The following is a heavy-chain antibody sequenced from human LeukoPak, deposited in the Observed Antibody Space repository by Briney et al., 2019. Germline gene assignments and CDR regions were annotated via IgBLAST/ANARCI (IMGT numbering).Heavy chain of an antibody. CDR2: INHSGST. CDR1: GGSFSGYY. Sequence: SETLSLTCAVYGGSFSGYYWSWIRQPPGKGVEWIGEINHSGSTNYNPSLKSRVTISVDTSKKQFSLKLSSVTAADTAVYYCARTGSGWYRPFDPWGQGTLVTVSS. J-gene: IGHJ5*02. V-gene: IGHV4-34*01. CDR3: ARTGSGWYRPFDP. D-gene: IGHD6-19*01.